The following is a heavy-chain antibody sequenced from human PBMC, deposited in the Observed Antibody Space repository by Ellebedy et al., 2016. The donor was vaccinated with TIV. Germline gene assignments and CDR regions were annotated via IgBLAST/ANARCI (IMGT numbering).Heavy chain of an antibody. CDR1: GGSISSGGYY. V-gene: IGHV4-31*03. D-gene: IGHD6-13*01. J-gene: IGHJ5*02. CDR3: ARHMTAAANNWFDP. Sequence: SETLSLTXTVSGGSISSGGYYWSWIRQHPGKGLEWIGYIYYSGSTYYNPSLKSRVTISVDTSKNQFSLKLSSVTAADTAVYYCARHMTAAANNWFDPWGQGTLVTVSS. CDR2: IYYSGST.